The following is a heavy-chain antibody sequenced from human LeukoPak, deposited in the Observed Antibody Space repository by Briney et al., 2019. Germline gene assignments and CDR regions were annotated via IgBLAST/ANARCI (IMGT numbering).Heavy chain of an antibody. J-gene: IGHJ6*02. CDR1: GGSISSYY. D-gene: IGHD6-19*01. V-gene: IGHV4-4*07. CDR2: IYTSGST. Sequence: SETLSLTCTVSGGSISSYYWSWIRQPAGKGLEWIGRIYTSGSTNYNPSLKSRVTMSVDTSKNQFSLKLSSVTAADTAVYYCARSSGWYPTYYYYYGMDVWGQGTTVTVSS. CDR3: ARSSGWYPTYYYYYGMDV.